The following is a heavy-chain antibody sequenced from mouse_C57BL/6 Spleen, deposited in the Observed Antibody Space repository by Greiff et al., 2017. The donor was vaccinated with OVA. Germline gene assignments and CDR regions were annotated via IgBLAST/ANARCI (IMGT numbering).Heavy chain of an antibody. J-gene: IGHJ4*01. CDR1: GFTFSSYA. D-gene: IGHD2-3*01. Sequence: EVMLVESGEGLVKPGGSLKLSCAASGFTFSSYAMSWVRQTPEKRLEWVAYISSGGDYIYYADTVKGRFTISRDNARNTLYLQMSSLKSEDTAMDYCTRGGYYDYYAMDYWGQGTSVTVSS. V-gene: IGHV5-9-1*02. CDR3: TRGGYYDYYAMDY. CDR2: ISSGGDYI.